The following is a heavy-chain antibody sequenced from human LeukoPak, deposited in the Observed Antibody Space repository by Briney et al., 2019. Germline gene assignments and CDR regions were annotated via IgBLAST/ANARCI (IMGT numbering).Heavy chain of an antibody. V-gene: IGHV3-53*01. Sequence: PGGSLRLSCAASGFTVSNNYMNWVRQAPGKGLEWVSVMYSGGTTYYADSVKGRFTISRDNAKGSLFLQMNSVRAEDTAVYYCASYGYSSSWYIAHWGQGTLVTVSS. D-gene: IGHD6-13*01. CDR2: MYSGGTT. CDR1: GFTVSNNY. CDR3: ASYGYSSSWYIAH. J-gene: IGHJ4*02.